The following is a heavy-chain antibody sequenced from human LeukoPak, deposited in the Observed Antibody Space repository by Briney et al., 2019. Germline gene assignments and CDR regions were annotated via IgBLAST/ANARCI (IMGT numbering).Heavy chain of an antibody. V-gene: IGHV3-11*01. Sequence: GGSLRLSCAASGFSFSDYYVSWVRQAPGKGLEWISYITTSGSSTKYADSVKGRFTISRDNAKNSVVLQMNSLRAEDTAVYYCTRERRGSYYAFESWGQGTLVSVSS. CDR3: TRERRGSYYAFES. CDR2: ITTSGSST. J-gene: IGHJ4*02. CDR1: GFSFSDYY. D-gene: IGHD3-16*01.